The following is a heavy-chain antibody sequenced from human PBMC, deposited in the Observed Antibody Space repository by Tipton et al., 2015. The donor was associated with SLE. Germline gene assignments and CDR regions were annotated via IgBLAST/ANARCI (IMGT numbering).Heavy chain of an antibody. J-gene: IGHJ4*01. Sequence: TLSLTCTVSGGSIRSSRHFWGWIRQPPGKGLEWIGVLYYSGNTYYNPSLKSPVTLSIDTSKDQFTLKMRSVTAADTAVYFCARRYCSDGVCYGFGFFDYWGKVNLVSVFS. D-gene: IGHD2-8*01. V-gene: IGHV4-39*06. CDR3: ARRYCSDGVCYGFGFFDY. CDR1: GGSIRSSRHF. CDR2: LYYSGNT.